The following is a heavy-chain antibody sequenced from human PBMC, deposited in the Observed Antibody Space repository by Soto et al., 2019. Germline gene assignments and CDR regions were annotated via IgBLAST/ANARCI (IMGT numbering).Heavy chain of an antibody. D-gene: IGHD3-10*01. CDR3: ASMVRGVKGC. CDR1: GGSISSSSYY. CDR2: IYYSGST. J-gene: IGHJ4*02. V-gene: IGHV4-39*01. Sequence: SETLSLTCTVSGGSISSSSYYWGWIRQPPGKGLEWIGSIYYSGSTYYNPSLKSRVTISVDTSKNQFSLKLSSVTAADTAVYYCASMVRGVKGCWCQGTLVTVSS.